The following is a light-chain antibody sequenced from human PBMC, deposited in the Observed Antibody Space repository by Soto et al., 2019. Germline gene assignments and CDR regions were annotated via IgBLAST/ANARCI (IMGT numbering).Light chain of an antibody. CDR3: QQYGSSPRT. V-gene: IGKV3-20*01. Sequence: VVSQSPGALSLSTGERATLSCRASQNISSRYLAWYQQKPGQAPRLLISGASSRATGIPDRFSGSGSGTDFTLTISRLEPEDFAVYYCQQYGSSPRTFAQGTKVDI. CDR1: QNISSRY. CDR2: GAS. J-gene: IGKJ1*01.